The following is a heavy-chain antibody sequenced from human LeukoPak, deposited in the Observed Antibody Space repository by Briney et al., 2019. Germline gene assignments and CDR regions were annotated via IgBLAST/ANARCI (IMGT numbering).Heavy chain of an antibody. J-gene: IGHJ6*03. D-gene: IGHD2-21*01. CDR3: ARDVVPYYYYYMDV. CDR2: ISFDGSNK. CDR1: GFTFSSYT. V-gene: IGHV3-30*04. Sequence: GGSLRLSCAASGFTFSSYTMHWVRQAPGKGLEWVAVISFDGSNKYYADSVTGRFTISRDNSKNTLYLQMISLRADDTAVYYCARDVVPYYYYYMDVWGKGTTVTVSS.